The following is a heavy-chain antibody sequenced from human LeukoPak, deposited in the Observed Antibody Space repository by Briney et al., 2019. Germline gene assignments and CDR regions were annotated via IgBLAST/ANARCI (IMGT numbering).Heavy chain of an antibody. J-gene: IGHJ3*02. CDR2: IYYNGNT. CDR3: ARLTALAGHRGAFDI. V-gene: IGHV4-39*01. D-gene: IGHD6-19*01. Sequence: SETLSLTCNVSGGSIGGHTFYWDWIRQPPGKGLEWIATIYYNGNTFYNPSLKSRVAISIHKSKSQFSLHLSSVTAADTAIYYCARLTALAGHRGAFDIWGPGTMVTVSS. CDR1: GGSIGGHTFY.